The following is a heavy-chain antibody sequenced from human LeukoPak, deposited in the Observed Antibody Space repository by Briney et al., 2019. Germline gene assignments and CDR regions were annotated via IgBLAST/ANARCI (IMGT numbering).Heavy chain of an antibody. CDR3: AKRKNSPGYSSLDQ. J-gene: IGHJ4*02. D-gene: IGHD2-15*01. Sequence: GGSLRLSCVTSGFTFSSFALDWVRQAPGRGLEWISVVSRTGSTKYYADSVKGRFTVSRDNSKNTVYLQMNSLRVDDSAVYYCAKRKNSPGYSSLDQWGQGTLVTVSS. CDR2: VSRTGSTK. V-gene: IGHV3-23*01. CDR1: GFTFSSFA.